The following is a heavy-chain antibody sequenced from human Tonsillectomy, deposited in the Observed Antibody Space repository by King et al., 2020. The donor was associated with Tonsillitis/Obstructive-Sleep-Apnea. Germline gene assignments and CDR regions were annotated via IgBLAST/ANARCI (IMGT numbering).Heavy chain of an antibody. D-gene: IGHD6-25*01. CDR3: ASAPPRGIPAATHYYYYYDMDV. CDR1: GYTFTSYA. Sequence: VQLVESGSELKKPGASVKVSCKASGYTFTSYAMNWVRQAPGQGLEWMGWINTNTGNPTYAQGFTGRFVFSLDTSVSTAYLQISSLKAEDTAVYYCASAPPRGIPAATHYYYYYDMDVWGKGTTVTVSS. J-gene: IGHJ6*03. CDR2: INTNTGNP. V-gene: IGHV7-4-1*02.